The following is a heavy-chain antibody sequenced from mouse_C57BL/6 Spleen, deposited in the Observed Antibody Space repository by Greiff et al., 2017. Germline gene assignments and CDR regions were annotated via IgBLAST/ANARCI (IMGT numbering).Heavy chain of an antibody. J-gene: IGHJ1*03. CDR1: GYSITSGYY. CDR2: ISYDGSN. V-gene: IGHV3-6*01. Sequence: DVKLQESGPGLVKPSQSLSLTCSVTGYSITSGYYWNWIRQFPGNKLEWMGYISYDGSNNYNPSLKNRISITRDTSKNQFFLKLNSVTTEDTATYYCAREAYGTRYFDVWGTGTTVTVSS. CDR3: AREAYGTRYFDV. D-gene: IGHD1-1*01.